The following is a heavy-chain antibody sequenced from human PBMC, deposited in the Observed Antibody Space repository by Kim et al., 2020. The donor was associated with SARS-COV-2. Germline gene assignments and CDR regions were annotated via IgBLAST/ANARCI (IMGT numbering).Heavy chain of an antibody. D-gene: IGHD2-2*01. CDR1: GGSISSYY. J-gene: IGHJ6*02. Sequence: SETLSLTCTVSGGSISSYYWSWIRQPPGKGLEWIGYIYYSGSTNYNPSLKSRVTISVDTSKNQFSLKLSSVTAADTAVYYCARGISKYQLLSRYYGMDVWGQGTTVTVSS. CDR3: ARGISKYQLLSRYYGMDV. V-gene: IGHV4-59*13. CDR2: IYYSGST.